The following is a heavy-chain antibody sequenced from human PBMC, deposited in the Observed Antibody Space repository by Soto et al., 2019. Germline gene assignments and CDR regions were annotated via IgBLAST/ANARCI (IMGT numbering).Heavy chain of an antibody. CDR2: IYYSGGA. D-gene: IGHD5-12*01. Sequence: NLSETLSLTCTVSGGSISSGGYYWSWIRQHSGKGLEWIGYIYYSGGAYYNPSLESRVTISVATSKTQFSLKLGSVTAADTAVYYCAGGGGGGGYSGYDYGWGYYYMDVWGKGTTVTVSS. J-gene: IGHJ6*03. CDR3: AGGGGGGGYSGYDYGWGYYYMDV. V-gene: IGHV4-31*03. CDR1: GGSISSGGYY.